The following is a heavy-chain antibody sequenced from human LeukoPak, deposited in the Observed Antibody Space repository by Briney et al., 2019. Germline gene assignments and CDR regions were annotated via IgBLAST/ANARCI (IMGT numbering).Heavy chain of an antibody. CDR1: GFTFSDSA. CDR2: IRSKGNSYAT. D-gene: IGHD3-3*01. V-gene: IGHV3-73*01. Sequence: AGGSLRLSCATSGFTFSDSAMHWVRQASGKGLEWVGRIRSKGNSYATAYAASVKGRFTISRDDSKNTAYLQMDSLKTEDTAVYYCTGYDFWGQGTLVTVSS. J-gene: IGHJ4*02. CDR3: TGYDF.